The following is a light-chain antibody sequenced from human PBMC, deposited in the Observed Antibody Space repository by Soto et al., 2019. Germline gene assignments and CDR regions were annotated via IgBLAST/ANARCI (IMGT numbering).Light chain of an antibody. Sequence: DIVMTQSPDSLAVSLGERATINCKSSRSLLHGSNNENFLAWYQQRPGQPPKLLFYWASTRQSGVPERFSGSGSETDFTLTISSLRAEDVAVYYCQQYFGIPLPFGGGTTVEIK. CDR3: QQYFGIPLP. CDR1: RSLLHGSNNENF. J-gene: IGKJ4*01. V-gene: IGKV4-1*01. CDR2: WAS.